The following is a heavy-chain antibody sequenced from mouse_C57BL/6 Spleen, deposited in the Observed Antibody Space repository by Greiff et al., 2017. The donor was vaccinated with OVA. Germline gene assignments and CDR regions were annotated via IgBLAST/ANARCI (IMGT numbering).Heavy chain of an antibody. V-gene: IGHV5-9*01. J-gene: IGHJ1*03. CDR1: GFTFSSYT. CDR3: ARPLRSGYCDV. Sequence: EVMLVESGGGLVKPGGSLKLSCAASGFTFSSYTMSWVRQTPEKRLEWVAPISGGGGNTYSPASVKGRFTISRDNAKNTLYLQMSSLRSEDTALYYCARPLRSGYCDVWGTGTTVTVSS. D-gene: IGHD1-1*01. CDR2: ISGGGGNT.